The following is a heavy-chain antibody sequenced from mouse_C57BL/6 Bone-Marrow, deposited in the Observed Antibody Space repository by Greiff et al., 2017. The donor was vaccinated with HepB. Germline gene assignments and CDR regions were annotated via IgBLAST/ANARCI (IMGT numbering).Heavy chain of an antibody. CDR2: IHPNSGST. D-gene: IGHD4-1*01. CDR3: ARRKLGRGY. CDR1: GYTFTSYW. Sequence: QVQLKESGAELVKPGASVKLSCKASGYTFTSYWMHWVKQRPGQGLEWIGMIHPNSGSTNYNEKFKSKATLTVDKSSSSAYMQLSSLTSEDSAVYYCARRKLGRGYWGQGTTLTVSS. V-gene: IGHV1-64*01. J-gene: IGHJ2*01.